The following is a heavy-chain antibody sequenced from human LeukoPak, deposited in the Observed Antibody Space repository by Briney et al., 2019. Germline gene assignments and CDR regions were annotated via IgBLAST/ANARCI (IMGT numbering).Heavy chain of an antibody. Sequence: GGSLRLSCAASGFTFSSYGMHWVRQAPGKGLEWVAFIRYDGSNKYYADSVKGRFTISRDNSKNTLYLQMNSLRAEDTAVYYCAKDRGSRVTYCYDSSGLSGDYWGQGTLVTVPS. D-gene: IGHD3-22*01. CDR1: GFTFSSYG. CDR3: AKDRGSRVTYCYDSSGLSGDY. J-gene: IGHJ4*02. V-gene: IGHV3-30*02. CDR2: IRYDGSNK.